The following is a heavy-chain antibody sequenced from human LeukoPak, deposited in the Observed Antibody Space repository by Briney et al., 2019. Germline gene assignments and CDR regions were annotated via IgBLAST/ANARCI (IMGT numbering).Heavy chain of an antibody. V-gene: IGHV2-5*02. CDR3: AHSYDTAMGHYFDY. Sequence: SGPTLAKPTQTLTLTCTFSGFSLSTSGAGVGWIRQPPGKALEWPAVIYWDGDQRYSPSLESRLTITKDTSKNQVVLTMTNMDPVDTAAYLCAHSYDTAMGHYFDYWGQGTLVTVSS. CDR1: GFSLSTSGAG. D-gene: IGHD5-18*01. J-gene: IGHJ4*02. CDR2: IYWDGDQ.